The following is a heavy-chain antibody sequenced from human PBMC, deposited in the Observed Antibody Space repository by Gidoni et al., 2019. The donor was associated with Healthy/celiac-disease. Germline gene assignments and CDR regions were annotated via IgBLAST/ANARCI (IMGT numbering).Heavy chain of an antibody. V-gene: IGHV4-34*01. D-gene: IGHD5-18*01. CDR3: ARGVTAMRYFDY. CDR1: GGSFSGYY. J-gene: IGHJ4*02. CDR2: INHSGIT. Sequence: QVQLQQWGAGLLKPSETLSLTCAVYGGSFSGYYWSWIRQPPGKGLEWIGEINHSGITNYNPSLKSRVTISVDTSKNQFSLKLSSVTAADTAVYYCARGVTAMRYFDYWGQGTLVTVSS.